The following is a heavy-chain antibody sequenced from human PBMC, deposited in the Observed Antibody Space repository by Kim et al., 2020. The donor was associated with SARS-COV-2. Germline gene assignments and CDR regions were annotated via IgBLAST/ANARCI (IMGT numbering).Heavy chain of an antibody. V-gene: IGHV4-4*07. Sequence: TNYNPSLKSRVTMSVDTSKNQFSLKLSSVTAADTAVYYCARGKYVGYFDYWGQGTLVTVSS. CDR3: ARGKYVGYFDY. D-gene: IGHD2-2*01. J-gene: IGHJ4*02. CDR2: T.